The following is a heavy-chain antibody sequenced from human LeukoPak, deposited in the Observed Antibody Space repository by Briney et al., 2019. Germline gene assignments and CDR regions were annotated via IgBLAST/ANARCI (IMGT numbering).Heavy chain of an antibody. V-gene: IGHV3-7*01. J-gene: IGHJ4*02. CDR1: GFTFNDYW. CDR2: IRGDGSDK. Sequence: GGSLRLSCAASGFTFNDYWMTWVRQAPGEGVEWVATIRGDGSDKFYVDSVKGRFSISRDNAKNSLYLQMNSLRAEDTGVYYCVRDGNYFDYWGQGTPVTVSS. CDR3: VRDGNYFDY.